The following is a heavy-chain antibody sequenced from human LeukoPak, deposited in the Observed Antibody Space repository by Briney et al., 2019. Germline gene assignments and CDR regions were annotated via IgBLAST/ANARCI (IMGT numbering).Heavy chain of an antibody. CDR2: IYYSGST. V-gene: IGHV4-31*03. D-gene: IGHD3-10*01. Sequence: SQTLSLTCTVSGGSISSGGYYWSWIRQHPGKGLEWIGYIYYSGSTYYNPSLKSRVTISADTSKNQFSLQLYSVTAADTAVYYCARVLGSGNYYKALDSWGQGTLVTVSS. CDR1: GGSISSGGYY. J-gene: IGHJ4*02. CDR3: ARVLGSGNYYKALDS.